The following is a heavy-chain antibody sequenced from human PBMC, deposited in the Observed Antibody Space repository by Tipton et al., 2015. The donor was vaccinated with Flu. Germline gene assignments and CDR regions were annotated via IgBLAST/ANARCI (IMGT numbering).Heavy chain of an antibody. CDR1: GGSISSYY. CDR2: IYTSGST. Sequence: TLSLTCTVSGGSISSYYWSWIRQPAGKGLEWIGRIYTSGSTNYNPSLKSRVTMSVDTSKKQFSLKLTSVTAADTAVYYCASKVANWGVWEPLDYWGHGTLVTVSS. CDR3: ASKVANWGVWEPLDY. J-gene: IGHJ4*01. D-gene: IGHD7-27*01. V-gene: IGHV4-4*07.